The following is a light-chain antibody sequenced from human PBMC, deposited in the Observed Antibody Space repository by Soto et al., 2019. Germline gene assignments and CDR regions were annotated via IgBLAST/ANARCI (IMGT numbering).Light chain of an antibody. V-gene: IGLV1-44*01. J-gene: IGLJ1*01. Sequence: QSVLTQPPSASGTPGQGVTISCSGSSSNIGGNTVNWYQQVPGTAPKLLIYNKNQRPSGVPDRFSGSKSGTSASLAISGLQSEDEADYYFAAWDDSLNGYVFGTGTKVTVL. CDR3: AAWDDSLNGYV. CDR2: NKN. CDR1: SSNIGGNT.